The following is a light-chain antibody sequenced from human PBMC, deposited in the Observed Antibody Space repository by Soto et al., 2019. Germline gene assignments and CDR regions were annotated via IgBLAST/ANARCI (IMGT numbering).Light chain of an antibody. CDR1: QTISSW. Sequence: DIQMTQSPSTLSGSVGDRVTITCRASQTISSWLAWYQQKPGKAPKLLIYKASTLKSGVPSRFSGSGSGTEFTLTISSLQPDDFATYYCQHYNNMWTFGQGTKVDIK. V-gene: IGKV1-5*03. CDR2: KAS. J-gene: IGKJ1*01. CDR3: QHYNNMWT.